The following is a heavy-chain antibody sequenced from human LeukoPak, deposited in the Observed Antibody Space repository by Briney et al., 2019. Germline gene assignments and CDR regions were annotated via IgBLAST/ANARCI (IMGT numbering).Heavy chain of an antibody. D-gene: IGHD4-17*01. CDR3: AKDIPDYGDTNYYYYYGMDV. V-gene: IGHV3-23*01. Sequence: GGSLRLSCAASGFTFSSYAMSWVRQAPGKGLEWASAISGSGGSTYYADSVKGRFTISRDNSKNTLYLQMNSLRAEDTAVYYCAKDIPDYGDTNYYYYYGMDVWGQGTTVTVSS. CDR1: GFTFSSYA. J-gene: IGHJ6*02. CDR2: ISGSGGST.